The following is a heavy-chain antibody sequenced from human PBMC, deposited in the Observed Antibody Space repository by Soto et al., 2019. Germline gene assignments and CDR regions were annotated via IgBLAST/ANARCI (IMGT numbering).Heavy chain of an antibody. J-gene: IGHJ6*02. V-gene: IGHV4-39*01. D-gene: IGHD3-10*01. CDR3: DSMRGGPNYYYYYGMDA. CDR1: GGSISSSSYY. Sequence: SETLSLTCTVSGGSISSSSYYWGWIRQPPGKGLEWIGSIYYSGSTYYNPSLKSRVTISVDTSKNQFSLKLSSVTAADTAVYYCDSMRGGPNYYYYYGMDAWGQGTTVTVSS. CDR2: IYYSGST.